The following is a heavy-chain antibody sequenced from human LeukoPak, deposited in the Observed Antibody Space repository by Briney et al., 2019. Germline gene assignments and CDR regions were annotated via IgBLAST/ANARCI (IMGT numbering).Heavy chain of an antibody. V-gene: IGHV3-23*01. J-gene: IGHJ4*02. CDR1: GFTFSSYG. CDR2: ISGSGGST. CDR3: AKDQDSSGNTDY. Sequence: GGSLRLSCAASGFTFSSYGMSWVRQAPGKGLEWVSAISGSGGSTYYADSVKGRFTISRDNSKNTLYLQMNSLRAEDTAVYYCAKDQDSSGNTDYWGQGTLVTVSS. D-gene: IGHD3-22*01.